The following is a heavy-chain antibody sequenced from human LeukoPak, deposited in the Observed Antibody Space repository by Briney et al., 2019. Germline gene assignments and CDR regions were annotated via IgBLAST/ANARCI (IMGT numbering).Heavy chain of an antibody. Sequence: SETLSLTCTVSGGSIRSYYWSWIRQPPGKGLEWIGYIYYSGSTNYNPSLKSRVTISVDMSKNQFSPKLSSVTAADTAVYYCARHVTISPDHYYYGMDVWGQGTTVTVSS. J-gene: IGHJ6*02. CDR1: GGSIRSYY. CDR3: ARHVTISPDHYYYGMDV. V-gene: IGHV4-59*08. D-gene: IGHD3-9*01. CDR2: IYYSGST.